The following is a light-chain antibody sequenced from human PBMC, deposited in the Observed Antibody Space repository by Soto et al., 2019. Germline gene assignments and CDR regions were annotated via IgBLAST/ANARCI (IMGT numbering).Light chain of an antibody. CDR3: QQYSSIPLT. CDR2: WAS. V-gene: IGKV4-1*01. CDR1: QSVLYDSNNHNY. Sequence: DIMLTQSPDSLAVSLGERATINCKSSQSVLYDSNNHNYLAWYQQKPGQSPKLLIFWASIRESGVPDRFSGNGSGTDFTLAISSLQAEDVAVYYCQQYSSIPLTFGGGTKVEIK. J-gene: IGKJ4*01.